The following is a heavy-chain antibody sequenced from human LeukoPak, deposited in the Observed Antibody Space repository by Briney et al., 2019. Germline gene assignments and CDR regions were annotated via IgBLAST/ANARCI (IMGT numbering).Heavy chain of an antibody. Sequence: SETLSLTCTVSGGSINSYYWSWLRQPPGKGLEWIAYIYYSGSTSYNPSLKSRVTISVDTSKNQFSLKLNSVTAADTAMYYCARLFHPALSGNYPFDYWGQGTLVTVSS. V-gene: IGHV4-59*01. CDR1: GGSINSYY. D-gene: IGHD1-26*01. CDR3: ARLFHPALSGNYPFDY. J-gene: IGHJ4*02. CDR2: IYYSGST.